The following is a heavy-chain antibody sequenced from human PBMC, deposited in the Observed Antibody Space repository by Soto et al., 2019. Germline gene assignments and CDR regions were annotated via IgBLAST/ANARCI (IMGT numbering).Heavy chain of an antibody. CDR1: GFTFSSYS. D-gene: IGHD5-18*01. J-gene: IGHJ4*02. CDR2: ISSSSSTI. CDR3: ARECRDTATVFSFDY. Sequence: GGSLRLSCAASGFTFSSYSMNWVRQAPGKGLEWVSYISSSSSTIYYADSVKGRFTISRDNAKNSLYLQMNSLRDEDTAVYYCARECRDTATVFSFDYWGQGTLVTVSS. V-gene: IGHV3-48*02.